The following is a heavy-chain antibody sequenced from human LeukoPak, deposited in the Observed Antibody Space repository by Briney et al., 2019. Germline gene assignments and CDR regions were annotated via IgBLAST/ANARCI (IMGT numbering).Heavy chain of an antibody. CDR2: IYSGGST. Sequence: GGSLRLSCAASGYTVSSNYMSWVREAPGKGLEWVSVIYSGGSTYYADSVKGRFTISRDNSKNTLYLQMNSLRAEDTAVYYCARVPLYSSGWYYFDYWGQGTLVTVSS. CDR3: ARVPLYSSGWYYFDY. J-gene: IGHJ4*02. D-gene: IGHD6-19*01. CDR1: GYTVSSNY. V-gene: IGHV3-53*01.